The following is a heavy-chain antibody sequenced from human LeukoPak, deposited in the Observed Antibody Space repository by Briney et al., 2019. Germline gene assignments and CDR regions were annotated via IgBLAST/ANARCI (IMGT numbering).Heavy chain of an antibody. D-gene: IGHD2-2*01. CDR2: INHSGST. Sequence: SETLSLTCAVYGGSFSGYYWSRIRQPPGKGRECSVEINHSGSTNYNPPLKSRVTISVDTSKNQFSLKLSSVTAADTAVYYCARWPPSEDIVVVPAPNYYMDVWGKGTTVTVSS. CDR3: ARWPPSEDIVVVPAPNYYMDV. CDR1: GGSFSGYY. V-gene: IGHV4-34*01. J-gene: IGHJ6*03.